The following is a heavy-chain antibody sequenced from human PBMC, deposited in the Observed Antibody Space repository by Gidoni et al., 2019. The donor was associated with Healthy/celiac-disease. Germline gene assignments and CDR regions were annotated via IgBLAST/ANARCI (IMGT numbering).Heavy chain of an antibody. Sequence: QVQLQESGPGLVKPSGTLSLTCAVSGGSISSSNWWSWVRQPPGKGLEWIGEIYHSGSTNYNPSLKSRVTISVDKSKHQFSLKLSSVTAADTAVYYCAKMNCGGDCYSYYYYGMDVWGQGTTVTVSS. CDR1: GGSISSSNW. CDR2: IYHSGST. V-gene: IGHV4-4*02. D-gene: IGHD2-21*02. J-gene: IGHJ6*02. CDR3: AKMNCGGDCYSYYYYGMDV.